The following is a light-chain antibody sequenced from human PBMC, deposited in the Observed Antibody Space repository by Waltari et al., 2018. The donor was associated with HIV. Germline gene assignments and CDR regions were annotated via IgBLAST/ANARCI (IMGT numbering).Light chain of an antibody. V-gene: IGLV1-44*01. CDR3: ATWDDRLNYWV. Sequence: QSVVTQPPSASGAPGQRVTISCSGSTTNIVTHSASWYQQFPGTAPKLLIYPDNERPSGVPDRFSGSKSGTSASLAISGLQSEDEADYYCATWDDRLNYWVFGGGTKLTVL. CDR1: TTNIVTHS. CDR2: PDN. J-gene: IGLJ3*02.